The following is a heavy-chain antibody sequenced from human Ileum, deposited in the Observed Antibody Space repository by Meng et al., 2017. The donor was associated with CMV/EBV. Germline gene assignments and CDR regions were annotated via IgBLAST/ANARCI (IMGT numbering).Heavy chain of an antibody. J-gene: IGHJ4*02. CDR2: IYYSGST. CDR1: GGSISSSSDY. Sequence: HLQRPAPGPGLRSPSEPLAPTGTGSGGSISSSSDYWGGIRQPPGKGLEWIGSIYYSGSTYYNPSLKSRVTISVDTSKNQFSLKLSSVTAADTAVYYCARVDMGGTRPAYWGQGTLVTVSS. V-gene: IGHV4-39*07. D-gene: IGHD6-19*01. CDR3: ARVDMGGTRPAY.